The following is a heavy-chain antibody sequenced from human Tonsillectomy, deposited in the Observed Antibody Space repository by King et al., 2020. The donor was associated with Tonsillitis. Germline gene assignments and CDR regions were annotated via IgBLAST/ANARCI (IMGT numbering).Heavy chain of an antibody. CDR1: GGSISSYY. CDR2: IYYSGST. Sequence: VQLQESGPGLVKPSETLSLTCTVSGGSISSYYWSWIRQPPGKGLELIGYIYYSGSTNYNPSLKSRVTISVDTSKNQFSLKLSSVTAADTALYYCARHLDYWGQGTLVTVSS. CDR3: ARHLDY. V-gene: IGHV4-59*08. J-gene: IGHJ4*02.